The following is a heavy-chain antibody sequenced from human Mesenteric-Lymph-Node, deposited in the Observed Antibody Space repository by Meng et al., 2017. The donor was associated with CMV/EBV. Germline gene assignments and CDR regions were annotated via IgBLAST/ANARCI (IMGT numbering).Heavy chain of an antibody. Sequence: GESLKISCAASGFTFSRYTMSWVRQAPGKGLEWVSSISSNTTYIHFADSVKGRFTVSRDNAKNSLYLEMNSLRGEDTAAYYCARDHYYDSSGYPPEAFDIWGQGTMVTVSS. D-gene: IGHD3-22*01. V-gene: IGHV3-21*01. CDR3: ARDHYYDSSGYPPEAFDI. CDR2: ISSNTTYI. CDR1: GFTFSRYT. J-gene: IGHJ3*02.